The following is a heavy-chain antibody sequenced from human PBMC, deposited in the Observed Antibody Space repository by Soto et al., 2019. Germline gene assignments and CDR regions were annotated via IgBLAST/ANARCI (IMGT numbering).Heavy chain of an antibody. V-gene: IGHV3-64*01. J-gene: IGHJ6*03. D-gene: IGHD3-10*01. Sequence: EVQLAESGGGLAQPGGSLRLSCAASGFTLSGYVMDWVRQAPGKGLEYVSGISSNGVGTYYANSVQGRFTISRDNSKNTVYLQMGSLRPEDMSVYYCATRARSDFYYMDVWGKGTTVTVSS. CDR1: GFTLSGYV. CDR3: ATRARSDFYYMDV. CDR2: ISSNGVGT.